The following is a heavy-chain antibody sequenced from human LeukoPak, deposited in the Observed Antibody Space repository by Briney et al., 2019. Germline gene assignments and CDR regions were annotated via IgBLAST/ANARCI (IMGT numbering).Heavy chain of an antibody. CDR3: ARGVYGDST. D-gene: IGHD4-17*01. V-gene: IGHV4-59*01. Sequence: SETLSLTCTVSGGSISSYYWSWIRQSPGKGLERIGYIYYSGSTNYNPSLKSRVTISVDTSKNQFSLKLSSVTAADTAVYYCARGVYGDSTWGQGTLVIVSS. J-gene: IGHJ1*01. CDR2: IYYSGST. CDR1: GGSISSYY.